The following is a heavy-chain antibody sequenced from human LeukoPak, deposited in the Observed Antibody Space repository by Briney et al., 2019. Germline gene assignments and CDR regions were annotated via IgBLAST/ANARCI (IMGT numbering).Heavy chain of an antibody. J-gene: IGHJ4*02. V-gene: IGHV3-21*01. CDR3: ATSNSWYYFDY. CDR1: GFTFSNYN. CDR2: ISSSSSYI. Sequence: KSGGSLRLSCSASGFTFSNYNMSWVRQAPGKGLEWVSSISSSSSYIYYADSVKKGRFTISRDNAKNSLYLQMNSLRAEDTAVYYCATSNSWYYFDYWGQGTLVTVSS. D-gene: IGHD6-13*01.